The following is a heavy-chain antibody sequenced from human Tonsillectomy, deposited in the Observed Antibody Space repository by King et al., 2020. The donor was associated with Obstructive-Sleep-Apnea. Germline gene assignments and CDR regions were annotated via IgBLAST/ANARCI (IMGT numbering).Heavy chain of an antibody. J-gene: IGHJ6*02. CDR1: GFAFSSYG. CDR2: IRFDGGNK. V-gene: IGHV3-30*02. D-gene: IGHD6-6*01. Sequence: VQLVESGGGVVQPGRSLRLSCAASGFAFSSYGIHWVRQAPGKGLEWVAFIRFDGGNKYYADSVKGRFTISSDNSKNTLYLQMNSLTAEDTAVYYCAKDFWRVYSSSQYFYGMDVWGQGTTVTVSS. CDR3: AKDFWRVYSSSQYFYGMDV.